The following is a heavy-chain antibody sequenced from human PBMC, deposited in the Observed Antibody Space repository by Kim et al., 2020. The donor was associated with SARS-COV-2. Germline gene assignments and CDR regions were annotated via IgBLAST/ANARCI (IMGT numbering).Heavy chain of an antibody. D-gene: IGHD2-15*01. Sequence: GGSLRLSCAASGFTFSSYSMNWVRQAPGKGLEWVSYISSSSSTIYYADSVKGRFTISRDNAKNSLYLQMNSLRDEDTAVYYCASLSGAPGGNWFDPWGQGILVTVSS. V-gene: IGHV3-48*02. CDR1: GFTFSSYS. J-gene: IGHJ5*02. CDR2: ISSSSSTI. CDR3: ASLSGAPGGNWFDP.